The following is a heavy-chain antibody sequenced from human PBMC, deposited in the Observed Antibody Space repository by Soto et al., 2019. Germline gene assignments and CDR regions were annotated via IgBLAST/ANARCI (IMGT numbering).Heavy chain of an antibody. CDR2: IYSGGST. CDR3: ARSRLHFLEWLPYYYYYMDV. D-gene: IGHD3-3*01. Sequence: GGSLRLSCAASGFTVSSNYMSWVRQAPGKGLEWVSVIYSGGSTYYADSVKGRFTISRDNSKNTLYLQMNSLRAEDTAVYYCARSRLHFLEWLPYYYYYMDVWGKGTTVTVSS. J-gene: IGHJ6*03. CDR1: GFTVSSNY. V-gene: IGHV3-66*01.